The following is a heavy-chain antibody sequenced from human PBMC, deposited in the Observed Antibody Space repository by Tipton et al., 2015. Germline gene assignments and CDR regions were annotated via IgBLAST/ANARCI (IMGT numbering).Heavy chain of an antibody. Sequence: TLSLTCTVSGGSINNYFWSWIRQPPGKGLEWIGYIYYSGTTNYNLSLRGRVTISVDTSKTQFSLRLSSVTAADTAIYYCARSRSYDDIRGPPFDIWGQGTMVTVSS. CDR2: IYYSGTT. D-gene: IGHD3-9*01. CDR3: ARSRSYDDIRGPPFDI. CDR1: GGSINNYF. V-gene: IGHV4-59*01. J-gene: IGHJ3*02.